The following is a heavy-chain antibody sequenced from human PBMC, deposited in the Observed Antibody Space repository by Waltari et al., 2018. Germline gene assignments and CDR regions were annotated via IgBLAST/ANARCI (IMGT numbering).Heavy chain of an antibody. CDR2: IYFSGTT. V-gene: IGHV4-39*01. CDR1: GGPFSIVIFY. CDR3: ARLFMGSGSYKDYFDY. J-gene: IGHJ4*02. D-gene: IGHD1-26*01. Sequence: QVQLQESGPGRVEPSETLSLTCPVSGGPFSIVIFYWGWIRQPPGKGLEWIGIIYFSGTTYYNPSLKSRVTISADTSKNQFSLRLTSVTAADTAVYYCARLFMGSGSYKDYFDYWGQGTLVTVSS.